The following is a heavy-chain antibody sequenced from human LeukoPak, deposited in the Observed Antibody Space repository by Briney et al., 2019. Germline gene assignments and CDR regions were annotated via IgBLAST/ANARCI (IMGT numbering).Heavy chain of an antibody. CDR1: EFTFSNYW. V-gene: IGHV3-7*01. D-gene: IGHD3-9*01. J-gene: IGHJ4*02. Sequence: PGGSLRLSCAVSEFTFSNYWMTWVRQAPGKGLEWVANIKQDGSEKYYVDSVKGRFTISRDNAKNSLYLQMNSLRAEDTAVYYCARRGLRYFDWLLDYWGQGTLVTVSS. CDR2: IKQDGSEK. CDR3: ARRGLRYFDWLLDY.